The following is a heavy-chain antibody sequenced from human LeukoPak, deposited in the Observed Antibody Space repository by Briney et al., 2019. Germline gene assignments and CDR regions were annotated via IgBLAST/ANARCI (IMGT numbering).Heavy chain of an antibody. CDR1: GGSFSGYY. CDR3: ARAPIGYCSGGSCFYFDY. V-gene: IGHV4-34*01. CDR2: INHSGST. J-gene: IGHJ4*02. D-gene: IGHD2-15*01. Sequence: PSETLSLTCAVYGGSFSGYYWSWTRQPPGKGLEWIGEINHSGSTNYNPSLKSRVTISVDTSKKQFSLKLSSVTAADTAVYYCARAPIGYCSGGSCFYFDYWGQGTLVTVSS.